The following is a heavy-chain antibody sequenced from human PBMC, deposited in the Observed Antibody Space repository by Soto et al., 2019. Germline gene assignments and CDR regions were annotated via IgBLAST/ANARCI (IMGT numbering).Heavy chain of an antibody. CDR1: VYTFNSYY. Sequence: ASVKVSCKESVYTFNSYYMHWVRQAQGQGLEWMGIINPSGGSTSYAQKFQGRVTMTRDTSTSTVYMELSSLRSEDTAVYYCARDKVGGIAARQPGAFDIWGQGTMVTVSS. D-gene: IGHD6-6*01. J-gene: IGHJ3*02. V-gene: IGHV1-46*02. CDR2: INPSGGST. CDR3: ARDKVGGIAARQPGAFDI.